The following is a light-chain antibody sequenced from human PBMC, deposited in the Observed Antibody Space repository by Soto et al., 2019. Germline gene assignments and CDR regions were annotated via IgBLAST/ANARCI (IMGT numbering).Light chain of an antibody. Sequence: EIVLTQSPGTLSLSPGERATHSCRASQSVSSSYLAWYQQKPGQAPRLLIYGASSRATGIPDRFSGSGFGTDFTLTISRLEPEDFAVYYCQQYGSSLWTVGQGTKVDIK. J-gene: IGKJ1*01. V-gene: IGKV3-20*01. CDR1: QSVSSSY. CDR2: GAS. CDR3: QQYGSSLWT.